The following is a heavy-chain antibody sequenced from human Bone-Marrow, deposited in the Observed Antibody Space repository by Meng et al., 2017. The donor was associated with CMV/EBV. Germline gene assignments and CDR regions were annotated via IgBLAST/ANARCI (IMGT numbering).Heavy chain of an antibody. CDR2: IRYDGSNK. CDR3: AKEGYYSSGYGMDV. CDR1: GFTFSSYG. V-gene: IGHV3-30*02. D-gene: IGHD3-10*01. J-gene: IGHJ6*02. Sequence: GGFLRLSCAASGFTFSSYGMHWVRQAPGKGLEWVAFIRYDGSNKYYADSVKGRFTISRDNSKNTLYLQMNSLRAEDTAVYYCAKEGYYSSGYGMDVWGQRTTVTVSS.